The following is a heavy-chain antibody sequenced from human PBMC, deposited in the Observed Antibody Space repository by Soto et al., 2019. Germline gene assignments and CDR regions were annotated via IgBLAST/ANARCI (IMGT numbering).Heavy chain of an antibody. D-gene: IGHD3-22*01. Sequence: EVQLLESGGGLVQPGGSLRLSCAVSGFMFSNYVMNWVRQAPGKGLEWVSGISGSGGDTYYADSVKGRFTISRDNSKNTLSLQMNSLRAEDTAVYYCAKGYYDSPGYLTHLMGDHWGQGTLVTVSS. J-gene: IGHJ4*02. CDR1: GFMFSNYV. V-gene: IGHV3-23*01. CDR3: AKGYYDSPGYLTHLMGDH. CDR2: ISGSGGDT.